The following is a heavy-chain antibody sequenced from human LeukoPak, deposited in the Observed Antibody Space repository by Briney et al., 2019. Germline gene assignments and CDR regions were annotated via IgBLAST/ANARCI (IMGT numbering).Heavy chain of an antibody. CDR1: GFTFSSNG. CDR3: ARDWGTSSLYLVN. J-gene: IGHJ4*02. D-gene: IGHD6-6*01. CDR2: IQNDGNNK. V-gene: IGHV3-30*02. Sequence: GGSLRLSCAASGFTFSSNGMHWVRQAPGKGLECVAFIQNDGNNKKYADSVKGRFTISRDNSRNTLFLQMNSLRAEDTAVYYCARDWGTSSLYLVNWGQGTLVTVSS.